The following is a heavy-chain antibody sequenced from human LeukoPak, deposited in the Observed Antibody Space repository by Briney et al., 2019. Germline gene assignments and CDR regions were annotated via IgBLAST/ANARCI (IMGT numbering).Heavy chain of an antibody. CDR3: ARAPGGYYSHFDY. J-gene: IGHJ4*02. Sequence: SETLSLTCTVSGGSISSSYYYWGWIRQPPGKGLEWIGTMYNSGSTGYNPSLESRVTISVDTSKNQFSLKLSSVTAADTAVYYCARAPGGYYSHFDYWGQGTLVTVSS. D-gene: IGHD3-22*01. CDR1: GGSISSSYYY. V-gene: IGHV4-39*07. CDR2: MYNSGST.